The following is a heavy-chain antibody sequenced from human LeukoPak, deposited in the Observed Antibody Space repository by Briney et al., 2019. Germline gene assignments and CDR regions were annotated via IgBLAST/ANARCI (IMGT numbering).Heavy chain of an antibody. V-gene: IGHV3-11*04. CDR1: GFTFSDYY. Sequence: PGGSLRLSCAASGFTFSDYYMSWIRQAPGKGLEWVSYISSSGSTIYYADSVKGRFTISRDDAENSLYLQMNSLRAEDTAVYYCARDPVFWSGYWYYFDYWGQGTLVAVSS. D-gene: IGHD3-3*01. J-gene: IGHJ4*02. CDR2: ISSSGSTI. CDR3: ARDPVFWSGYWYYFDY.